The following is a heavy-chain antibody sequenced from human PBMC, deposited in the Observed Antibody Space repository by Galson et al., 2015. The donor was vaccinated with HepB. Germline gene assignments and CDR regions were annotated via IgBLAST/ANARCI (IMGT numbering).Heavy chain of an antibody. Sequence: SLRLSCAASGFIFSRYSMNWVRQAPGKGLEWVSSISSSSAYTYYADSVKGRFTISRDNTKNSLYLQMNSLRAADTAMYYCAREGYCTTRRCGRDHYYYYYMDVWGKGTTVTASS. CDR3: AREGYCTTRRCGRDHYYYYYMDV. V-gene: IGHV3-21*04. J-gene: IGHJ6*03. CDR1: GFIFSRYS. CDR2: ISSSSAYT. D-gene: IGHD2-8*01.